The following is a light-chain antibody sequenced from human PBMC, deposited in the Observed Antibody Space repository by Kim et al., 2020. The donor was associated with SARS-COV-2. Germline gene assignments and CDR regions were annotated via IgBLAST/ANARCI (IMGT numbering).Light chain of an antibody. V-gene: IGKV3-20*01. J-gene: IGKJ4*01. CDR3: QQYGDLPLT. CDR1: QSVISSF. CDR2: DAS. Sequence: SPGERTTLSCRASQSVISSFLAWYQQKPGQAPRLLIYDASSRATGIADRFSGRGSGTDFTLTISRLQPEDFAVYYCQQYGDLPLTFGGGTKVDIK.